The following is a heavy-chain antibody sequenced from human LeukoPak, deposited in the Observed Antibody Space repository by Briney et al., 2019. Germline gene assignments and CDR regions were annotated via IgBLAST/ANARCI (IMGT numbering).Heavy chain of an antibody. Sequence: ASVKVSCKASGYTFTGYYMHWVRQAPGQGLEWMGLINPTGGSTGYAQKFQGKVTMTRDMSTSTDYMELSSLRSEDTAIYYCARDNSVGDNAWWFDPWGQGTLVTVSS. D-gene: IGHD1-26*01. CDR3: ARDNSVGDNAWWFDP. V-gene: IGHV1-46*01. CDR1: GYTFTGYY. CDR2: INPTGGST. J-gene: IGHJ5*02.